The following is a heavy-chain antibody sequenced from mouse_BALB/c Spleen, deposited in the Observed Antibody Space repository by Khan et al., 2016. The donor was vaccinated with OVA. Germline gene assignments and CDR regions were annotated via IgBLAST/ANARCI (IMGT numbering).Heavy chain of an antibody. D-gene: IGHD2-1*01. V-gene: IGHV14-3*02. CDR2: IDPANGNT. Sequence: VQLQQPGAELVKPGASVKLSCTASGFNIKDTYMHWVKQRPEQGLEWIGRIDPANGNTKYDQKFQGKATITADTSSNTAYMQLSSLTSEDTAVXCCASCGNYGYSFDYWGQGTTLTVSS. CDR3: ASCGNYGYSFDY. J-gene: IGHJ2*01. CDR1: GFNIKDTY.